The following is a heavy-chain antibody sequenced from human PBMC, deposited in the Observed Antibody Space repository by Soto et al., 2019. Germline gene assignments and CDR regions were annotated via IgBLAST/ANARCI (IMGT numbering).Heavy chain of an antibody. V-gene: IGHV4-39*01. D-gene: IGHD2-21*01. Sequence: SENLSLTCTVSGGSISSNSHYWGWIRQPPGKGLEWIGSIFHSGSTKYSASLKSRVTISVDTSKDQFSLRLSSVTVADTAVYYCARLFTVNYSFDSFCQRPLVT. CDR3: ARLFTVNYSFDS. CDR2: IFHSGST. J-gene: IGHJ5*01. CDR1: GGSISSNSHY.